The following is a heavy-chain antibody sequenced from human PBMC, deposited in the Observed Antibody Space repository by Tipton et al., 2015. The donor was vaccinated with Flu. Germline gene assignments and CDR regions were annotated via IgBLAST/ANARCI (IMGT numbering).Heavy chain of an antibody. J-gene: IGHJ5*02. CDR3: AAVAGNGNWFDP. Sequence: TLSLTCTVSGGSVSSSRYYWSWIRQPAGKSLEWIGRILISGSTNYNPSLESRVAISVDASMNQFSLKMTSVTVADTATYYCAAVAGNGNWFDPWGQGTLVTVSS. CDR2: ILISGST. V-gene: IGHV4-61*02. D-gene: IGHD6-19*01. CDR1: GGSVSSSRYY.